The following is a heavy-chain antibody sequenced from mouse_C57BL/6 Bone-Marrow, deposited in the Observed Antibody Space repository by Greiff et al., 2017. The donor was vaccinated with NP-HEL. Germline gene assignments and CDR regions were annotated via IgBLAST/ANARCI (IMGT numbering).Heavy chain of an antibody. CDR2: ISYSGST. Sequence: VQLKESGPGLAKPSQTLSLTCSVTGYSITSDYWNWIRKFPGNKLEYMGYISYSGSTYYNPSLKSRISITRDTSKNQYYLQLNSVTTEDTATYYCARTTPPAYYGSSYYFDYWGHGTTLTVSS. CDR1: GYSITSDY. V-gene: IGHV3-8*01. J-gene: IGHJ2*01. D-gene: IGHD1-1*01. CDR3: ARTTPPAYYGSSYYFDY.